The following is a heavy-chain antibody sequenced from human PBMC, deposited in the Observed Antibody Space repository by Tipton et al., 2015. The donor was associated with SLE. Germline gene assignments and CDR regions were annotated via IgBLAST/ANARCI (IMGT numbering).Heavy chain of an antibody. CDR2: MYSGGSA. J-gene: IGHJ4*02. D-gene: IGHD3-16*01. Sequence: TLSLTCTVSGASMRSSYWSWIRQPPGKGLEWIASMYSGGSANYNPSLKTRVNISVDTSRNQLSLRLSSVTAADTAMYYCAREQDHGGGFDYWGQGTLVTVS. V-gene: IGHV4-59*01. CDR3: AREQDHGGGFDY. CDR1: GASMRSSY.